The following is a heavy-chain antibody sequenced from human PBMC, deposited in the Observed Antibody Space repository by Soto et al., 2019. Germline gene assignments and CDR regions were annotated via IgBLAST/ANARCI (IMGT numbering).Heavy chain of an antibody. CDR1: GYTLTELS. V-gene: IGHV1-24*01. D-gene: IGHD3-10*01. J-gene: IGHJ6*02. Sequence: ASVKVSCKVSGYTLTELSMHWVRQAPGKGLEWMGGFDPEDGETIYAQKFQGRVTMTEDTSTDTAYMELSSLRSEDTAVYYCATPSNYMVRGVINYGMDVWGQGTTVTVSS. CDR3: ATPSNYMVRGVINYGMDV. CDR2: FDPEDGET.